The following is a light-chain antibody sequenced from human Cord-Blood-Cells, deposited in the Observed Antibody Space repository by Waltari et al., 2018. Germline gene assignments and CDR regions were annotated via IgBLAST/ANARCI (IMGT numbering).Light chain of an antibody. CDR3: QQRSNWPPFT. CDR1: QSVSSY. CDR2: DAS. V-gene: IGKV3-11*01. Sequence: EIVLTQSPATLSLSPGERATLSCRASQSVSSYLAWYHQKPGQAPRLLIYDASNRATGIPARFSGSGSGTDFTLTISSLEPEDFAVYYGQQRSNWPPFTFGPGTKVDIK. J-gene: IGKJ3*01.